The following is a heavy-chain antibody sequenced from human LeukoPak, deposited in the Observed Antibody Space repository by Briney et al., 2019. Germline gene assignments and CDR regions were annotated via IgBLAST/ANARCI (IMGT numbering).Heavy chain of an antibody. CDR3: ARDSVTVNTFDI. Sequence: PGGSLRLSCAASGFTVSSNYMGWVRQAPGRGLEWVSVIYSGGSTYYADSVKGRFTISRDNSKNTLYLQMNSLRAEDTAVYYCARDSVTVNTFDIWGQGTMVTVSS. J-gene: IGHJ3*02. CDR2: IYSGGST. D-gene: IGHD4-17*01. V-gene: IGHV3-66*01. CDR1: GFTVSSNY.